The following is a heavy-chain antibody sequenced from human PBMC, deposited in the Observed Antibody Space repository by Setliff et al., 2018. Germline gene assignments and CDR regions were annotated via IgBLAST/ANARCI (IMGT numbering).Heavy chain of an antibody. J-gene: IGHJ4*02. CDR3: ARARRGYSSGYYVFDY. CDR2: IYYRGDT. Sequence: PSETLSLTCTVSGGSISSGVYYWAWIRQPPGKGLEWIGRIYYRGDTYYNASLKSRLTLSVDTSKNQVSLNLRSVTAADTAVYYCARARRGYSSGYYVFDYWGQGTLVTVSS. CDR1: GGSISSGVYY. V-gene: IGHV4-39*01. D-gene: IGHD3-22*01.